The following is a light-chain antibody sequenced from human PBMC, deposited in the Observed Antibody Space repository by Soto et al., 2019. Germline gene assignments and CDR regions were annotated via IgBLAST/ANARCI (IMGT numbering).Light chain of an antibody. CDR3: QQYNNWPWT. CDR2: GAS. Sequence: EIVMTQSPATLSVSPGGRATLSCRASQSISDTLAWYQQKPGQAPRPLIYGASTRAPGFPARFSGSGSGTDFTLTISSLQSEDFAVYYCQQYNNWPWTFGQGTKVDIK. CDR1: QSISDT. V-gene: IGKV3-15*01. J-gene: IGKJ1*01.